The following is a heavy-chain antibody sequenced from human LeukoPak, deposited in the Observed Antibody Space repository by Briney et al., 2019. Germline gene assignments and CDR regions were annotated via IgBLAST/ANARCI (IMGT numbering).Heavy chain of an antibody. V-gene: IGHV4-59*02. CDR2: IYYTET. CDR1: SGPVSAYY. Sequence: SETLSLTCTVSSGPVSAYYWSWIRQSPGKGLEWIGYIYYTETSYNPSLKSRVTIQAHTSKNQFSLKLSSVTAAHTAVYYCAREMRYFDLLLQNRFDSWGQGTLVTVSS. D-gene: IGHD3-9*01. J-gene: IGHJ5*01. CDR3: AREMRYFDLLLQNRFDS.